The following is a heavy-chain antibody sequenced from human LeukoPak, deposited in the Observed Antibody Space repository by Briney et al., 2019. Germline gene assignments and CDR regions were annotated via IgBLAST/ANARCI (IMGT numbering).Heavy chain of an antibody. CDR1: GFTFSDYY. D-gene: IGHD6-19*01. CDR2: ISSSGSTI. Sequence: GGSLRLSCAASGFTFSDYYMSWIRQAPGKGLEWVSYISSSGSTIYYADSVKGRFTISRDNAKNSLYLQMNSLRAEDTAVYYCAKDRRYSSGWYLVYWGQGTLVTVSS. V-gene: IGHV3-11*01. J-gene: IGHJ4*02. CDR3: AKDRRYSSGWYLVY.